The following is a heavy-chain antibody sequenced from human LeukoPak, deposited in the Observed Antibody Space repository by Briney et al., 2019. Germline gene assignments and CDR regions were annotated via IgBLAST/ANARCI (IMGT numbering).Heavy chain of an antibody. CDR3: AKDFGIVVVFDAFDI. CDR2: ISGSGLST. CDR1: GFIFSSYA. D-gene: IGHD3-22*01. V-gene: IGHV3-23*01. J-gene: IGHJ3*02. Sequence: PGGSLRLSCAASGFIFSSYAMSWVRQVQGKGLVWVSTISGSGLSTYSADSVKGRFTISRDNSKNTLYLQMNSLRAEDTAVYYCAKDFGIVVVFDAFDIWGQGTMVTVSS.